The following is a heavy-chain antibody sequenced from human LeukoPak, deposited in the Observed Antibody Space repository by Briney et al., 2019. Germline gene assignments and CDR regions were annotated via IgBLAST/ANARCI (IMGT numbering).Heavy chain of an antibody. CDR3: ARGTYYSGSGPGNWFDP. D-gene: IGHD3-10*01. CDR2: TTRKDAI. Sequence: GGSLRLSCTASGFSISDYYMNWLRQSPGKGLEWGSHTTRKDAIEYTDSVRDRFTISRDNANNVLYLQGDNLRAEDTAVYYCARGTYYSGSGPGNWFDPWGHGTLVTVFS. V-gene: IGHV3-69-1*01. CDR1: GFSISDYY. J-gene: IGHJ5*02.